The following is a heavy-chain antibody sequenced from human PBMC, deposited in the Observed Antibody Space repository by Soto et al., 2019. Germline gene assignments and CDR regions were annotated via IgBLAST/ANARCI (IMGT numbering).Heavy chain of an antibody. Sequence: QVQLVESGGGVVQPGTSLRLSCVGSGLTFRSYVIHWVRQAPGKGLEGVALTSYDGSKNFYGDSVKGRFTISRQNSKNTVELQMDSLTFENTGVYYCGPWGTTGGLDVWGQGTLVSVSS. CDR1: GLTFRSYV. CDR2: TSYDGSKN. CDR3: GPWGTTGGLDV. D-gene: IGHD3-16*01. J-gene: IGHJ4*02. V-gene: IGHV3-33*05.